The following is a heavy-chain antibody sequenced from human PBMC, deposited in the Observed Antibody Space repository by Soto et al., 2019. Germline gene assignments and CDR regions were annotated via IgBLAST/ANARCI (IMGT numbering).Heavy chain of an antibody. D-gene: IGHD2-2*01. CDR1: GYSFTTYC. Sequence: GESLKISCTVSGYSFTTYCITWVRQMPGQGLEWMGSIDPSDSYTHYSTSFQGHVTISTDRSISTAYLQWSSLKASDTAMYYCARLRCSCTTSYYGMDFWGQGTAVTVSS. V-gene: IGHV5-10-1*01. CDR2: IDPSDSYT. J-gene: IGHJ6*02. CDR3: ARLRCSCTTSYYGMDF.